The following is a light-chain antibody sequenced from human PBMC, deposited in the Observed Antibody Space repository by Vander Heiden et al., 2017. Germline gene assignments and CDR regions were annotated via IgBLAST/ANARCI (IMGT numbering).Light chain of an antibody. J-gene: IGKJ5*01. V-gene: IGKV3-15*01. CDR1: QSVSSN. CDR2: GAS. Sequence: PATLSVSPGERATLSCRASQSVSSNLAWYQQKPGQAPRLLIYGASTRATGIPASFSGSGYGTEFTLTISSRQSEDFAVYYCQQYNNWPSITFGQGTLLEIK. CDR3: QQYNNWPSIT.